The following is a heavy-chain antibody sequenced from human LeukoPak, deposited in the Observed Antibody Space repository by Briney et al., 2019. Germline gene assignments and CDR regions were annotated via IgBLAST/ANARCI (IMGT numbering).Heavy chain of an antibody. V-gene: IGHV3-15*01. CDR3: TTGPSAYYDFWSGYYSIDY. CDR1: GFTFSNAW. CDR2: IKSKTDGGTT. D-gene: IGHD3-3*01. J-gene: IGHJ4*02. Sequence: PGGSLRLSCAASGFTFSNAWMSWVRQAPGKGLEWVGRIKSKTDGGTTDYAAPVKGRFTISRDDSKNTLYLQMNSLKTEDTAVYYCTTGPSAYYDFWSGYYSIDYWGQGTLVTVSS.